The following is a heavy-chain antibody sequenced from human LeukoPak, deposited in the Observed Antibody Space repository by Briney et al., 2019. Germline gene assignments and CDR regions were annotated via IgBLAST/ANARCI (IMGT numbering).Heavy chain of an antibody. Sequence: SETLSLTCTVSGYSISSGYFWGWIRQPPGKGLECIGTIYHSGSTYYNPSLKSRVTISVDTSKNQFSLKLSSVTAADTAVYYCARDRPNYYDSSGTFDYWGQGTLVTVSS. CDR1: GYSISSGYF. CDR3: ARDRPNYYDSSGTFDY. CDR2: IYHSGST. V-gene: IGHV4-38-2*02. J-gene: IGHJ4*02. D-gene: IGHD3-22*01.